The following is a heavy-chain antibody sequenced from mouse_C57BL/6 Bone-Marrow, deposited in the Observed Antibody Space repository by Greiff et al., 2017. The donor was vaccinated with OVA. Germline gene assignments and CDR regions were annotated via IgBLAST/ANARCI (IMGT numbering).Heavy chain of an antibody. CDR1: GYTFTDYY. CDR3: ARLYGSSKS. J-gene: IGHJ4*01. Sequence: EVQLQESGPVLVKPGASVKMSCKASGYTFTDYYMNWVKQSHGKSLEWIGVINPYNGGTSYNQKFKGKATLTVDKSSSTAYMELNSLTSEDSAVYYCARLYGSSKSWGQGTSVTVSS. V-gene: IGHV1-19*01. D-gene: IGHD1-1*01. CDR2: INPYNGGT.